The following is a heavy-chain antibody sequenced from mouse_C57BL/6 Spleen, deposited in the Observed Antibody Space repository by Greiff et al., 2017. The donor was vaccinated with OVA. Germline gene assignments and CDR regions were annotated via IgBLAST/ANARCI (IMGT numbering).Heavy chain of an antibody. CDR1: GYTFTGYW. J-gene: IGHJ3*01. CDR2: ILPGSGST. D-gene: IGHD6-1*01. CDR3: ARIETSDDSFAY. V-gene: IGHV1-9*01. Sequence: QVQLQQSGAELMKPGASVKLSCKATGYTFTGYWIEWVKQRPGHGLEWIGEILPGSGSTNYNEKFKGKATFTADTSYITAYMQPSSLTTEDSAIYYSARIETSDDSFAYWGQGTLVTVSA.